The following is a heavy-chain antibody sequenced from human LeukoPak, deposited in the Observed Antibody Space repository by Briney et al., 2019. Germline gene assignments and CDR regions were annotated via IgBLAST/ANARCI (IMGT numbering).Heavy chain of an antibody. CDR2: IYHSGST. V-gene: IGHV4-4*02. D-gene: IGHD5-18*01. Sequence: SGTLSLTCAVSGGSISSSNWWSWVRQPPGKGLEWIGEIYHSGSTYYNPSLKSRVTISVDTSKNQFSLKLSSVTAADTAVYYCAREGTAMVSTHFDYWGQGTLVTVSS. CDR1: GGSISSSNW. CDR3: AREGTAMVSTHFDY. J-gene: IGHJ4*02.